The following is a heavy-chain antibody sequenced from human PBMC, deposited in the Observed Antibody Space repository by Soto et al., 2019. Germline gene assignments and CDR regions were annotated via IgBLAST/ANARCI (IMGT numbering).Heavy chain of an antibody. CDR1: GFTFSSYS. Sequence: PGGSLRLSCAASGFTFSSYSMNWVRQAPGKGLEWVSYISSSSSTIYYADSVKGRFTISRDNAKNSLYLQMNSLRDEDTAVFYCARDSVLNYDYVWGSYPPDYFDYWGQGTLVTVSS. V-gene: IGHV3-48*02. J-gene: IGHJ4*02. D-gene: IGHD3-16*02. CDR2: ISSSSSTI. CDR3: ARDSVLNYDYVWGSYPPDYFDY.